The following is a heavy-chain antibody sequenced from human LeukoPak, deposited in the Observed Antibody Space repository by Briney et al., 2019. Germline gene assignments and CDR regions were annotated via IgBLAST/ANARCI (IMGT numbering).Heavy chain of an antibody. V-gene: IGHV4-34*01. J-gene: IGHJ6*02. Sequence: SETLSLTCAVYGGSFSGYYWSWIRQPPGKGLEWIGEINHSGSTNYNPSLKSRVTISVDTSKNQFSLKLSSVTAADTAVYYCARANPRFYDILTGYLYYYYYYGMDVWGQGTTVTVSS. CDR3: ARANPRFYDILTGYLYYYYYYGMDV. D-gene: IGHD3-9*01. CDR1: GGSFSGYY. CDR2: INHSGST.